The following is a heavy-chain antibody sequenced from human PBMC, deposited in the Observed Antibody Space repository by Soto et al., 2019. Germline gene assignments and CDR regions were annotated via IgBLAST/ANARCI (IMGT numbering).Heavy chain of an antibody. Sequence: GGSLRLSCAASGYTFSNYERNWVRKAPGQRLEWVSYISSSGITTYYAAFEAGRSTISRDNAKESLYLNLNSRRAEDTAVYYCAKHDTCYDSFSGFDYWGQGTQVTVSS. V-gene: IGHV3-48*03. CDR2: ISSSGITT. D-gene: IGHD3-22*01. J-gene: IGHJ4*02. CDR1: GYTFSNYE. CDR3: AKHDTCYDSFSGFDY.